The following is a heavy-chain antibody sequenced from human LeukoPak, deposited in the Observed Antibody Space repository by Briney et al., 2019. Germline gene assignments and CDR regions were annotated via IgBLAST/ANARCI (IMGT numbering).Heavy chain of an antibody. CDR2: IYHSGST. V-gene: IGHV4-39*07. Sequence: SETLSLTCTVSGGSISSSSYYWGWIRQPPGKGLEWIGSIYHSGSTYYNPSLKSRVTISVDTSKNQFSLKLSSVTAADTAVYYCARELGYYDSSGDGDTDYWGQGTLVTVSS. CDR3: ARELGYYDSSGDGDTDY. D-gene: IGHD3-22*01. CDR1: GGSISSSSYY. J-gene: IGHJ4*02.